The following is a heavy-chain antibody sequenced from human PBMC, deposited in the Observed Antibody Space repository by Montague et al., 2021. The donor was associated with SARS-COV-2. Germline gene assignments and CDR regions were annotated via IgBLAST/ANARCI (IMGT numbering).Heavy chain of an antibody. V-gene: IGHV4-61*09. CDR3: ARDRPESWRISPGLAGLFETVVHSASGMDV. Sequence: TLSLTCTVSGDSMTSGSHFWTWIRQPAGKGLEWIGHIQTSGTSNYNPSLRDRITLSIDTSRNQFSLDLRSVTAADSAIYFCARDRPESWRISPGLAGLFETVVHSASGMDVWGRGTTVIVSS. CDR1: GDSMTSGSHF. D-gene: IGHD6-6*01. CDR2: IQTSGTS. J-gene: IGHJ6*02.